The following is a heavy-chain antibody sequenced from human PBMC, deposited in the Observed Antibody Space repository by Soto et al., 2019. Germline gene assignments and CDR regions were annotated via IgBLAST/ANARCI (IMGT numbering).Heavy chain of an antibody. J-gene: IGHJ6*02. CDR1: GGTFSSYA. D-gene: IGHD3-16*02. CDR3: ARGYDYVWGSYRPGYYYYGMDV. V-gene: IGHV1-69*13. Sequence: GASVKVSCKASGGTFSSYAISWVRQAPGQGLEWMGGIIPIFGTANYAQKFQGRVTITADESTSTAYMELSSLRSEDTAVYYCARGYDYVWGSYRPGYYYYGMDVWGQGTTVTVSS. CDR2: IIPIFGTA.